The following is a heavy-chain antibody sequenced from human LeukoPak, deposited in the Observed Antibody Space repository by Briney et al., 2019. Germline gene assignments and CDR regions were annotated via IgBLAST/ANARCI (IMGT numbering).Heavy chain of an antibody. Sequence: ASVKVSCKASGYTFASYYMHWVRQAPGEGLEWMGIINPSGGSTSYAQKFQGRVTMTRDMSTSTVYMELSSLRSEDTAVYYCARVAAEVVGVPGAIGFGWLRRDYYYMDVWGKGTTVIVSS. J-gene: IGHJ6*03. CDR2: INPSGGST. D-gene: IGHD2-2*02. CDR1: GYTFASYY. CDR3: ARVAAEVVGVPGAIGFGWLRRDYYYMDV. V-gene: IGHV1-46*01.